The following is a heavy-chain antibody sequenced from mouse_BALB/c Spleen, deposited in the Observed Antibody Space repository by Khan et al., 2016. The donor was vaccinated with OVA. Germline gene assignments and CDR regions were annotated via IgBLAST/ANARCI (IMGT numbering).Heavy chain of an antibody. CDR2: ISYSGST. Sequence: EVKLQESGPGLVKPSQSLSLTCTVTGYSITSDYAWNWIRQFPGNKLEWMGYISYSGSTSYNPSLKSRISITRDTSKNQFFLQLNSVTTEDTATYYCASQDSYYAMDYWGQGTSVTVSS. V-gene: IGHV3-2*02. CDR1: GYSITSDYA. J-gene: IGHJ4*01. CDR3: ASQDSYYAMDY.